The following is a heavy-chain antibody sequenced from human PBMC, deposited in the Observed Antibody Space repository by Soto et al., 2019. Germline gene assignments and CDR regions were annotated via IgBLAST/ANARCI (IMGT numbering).Heavy chain of an antibody. V-gene: IGHV4-59*01. CDR2: IYYSGST. CDR3: ARSAEYCSSTSCYSGWFDP. J-gene: IGHJ5*02. D-gene: IGHD2-2*02. Sequence: QVQLQESGPGLVKPSETLSLTCTVSGGSISSYYWSWIRQPPGKGLEWIGYIYYSGSTNYNPSLKSRVTISVDTSKNQFSLKLSSVTAADTAVYYCARSAEYCSSTSCYSGWFDPWGQGTLVTVSS. CDR1: GGSISSYY.